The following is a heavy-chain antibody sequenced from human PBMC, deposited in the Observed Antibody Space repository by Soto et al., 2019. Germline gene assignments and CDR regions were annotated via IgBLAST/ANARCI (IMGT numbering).Heavy chain of an antibody. CDR3: ARDVAVADDNWFDP. V-gene: IGHV1-18*01. D-gene: IGHD6-19*01. J-gene: IGHJ5*02. CDR2: ISAYNGNT. CDR1: GYTFTSYG. Sequence: ASVKVSCKASGYTFTSYGISWVRQAPGQGLGWMGWISAYNGNTNYAQKLQGRVTMTTDTSTSTAYMELRSLRSDDTAVYYCARDVAVADDNWFDPWGQGTLVTVSS.